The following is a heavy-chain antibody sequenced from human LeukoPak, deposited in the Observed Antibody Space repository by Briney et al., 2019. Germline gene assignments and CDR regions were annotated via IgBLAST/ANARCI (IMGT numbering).Heavy chain of an antibody. CDR1: GGSFSGYY. CDR2: ISGSGGST. J-gene: IGHJ3*02. CDR3: ARDSGTYYDFWSGIDAFDI. V-gene: IGHV3-23*01. D-gene: IGHD3-3*01. Sequence: ETLSLTCAVYGGSFSGYYWSWIRQAPGKGLEWVSAISGSGGSTYYADSVKGRFTISRDNSKNTLYLQMNSLRAEDTAVYYCARDSGTYYDFWSGIDAFDIWGQGTMVTVSS.